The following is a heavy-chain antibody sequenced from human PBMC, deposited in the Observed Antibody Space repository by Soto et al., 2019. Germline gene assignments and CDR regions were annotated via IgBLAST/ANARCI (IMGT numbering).Heavy chain of an antibody. Sequence: SETLSLTCTVSGGSISSYYWSWIRQPPGKGLEWIGYIYYSGSTNYNPSLKSRVTISVDTSKNQFSLKLSSVTAADTVVYYCARGGDGYNWGFDYWGQGTLVTVSS. CDR3: ARGGDGYNWGFDY. V-gene: IGHV4-59*01. J-gene: IGHJ4*02. CDR2: IYYSGST. D-gene: IGHD5-12*01. CDR1: GGSISSYY.